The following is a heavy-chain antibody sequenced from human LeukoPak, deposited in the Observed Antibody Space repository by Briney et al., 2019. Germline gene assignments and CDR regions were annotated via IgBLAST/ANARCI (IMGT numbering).Heavy chain of an antibody. CDR1: GGSISSSSYC. CDR2: IYYSGST. J-gene: IGHJ4*02. CDR3: ARAGLNGDVDY. V-gene: IGHV4-39*01. Sequence: SETLSLTCTVSGGSISSSSYCWGWIRQPPGKGLEWIGSIYYSGSTYYNPSLKSRVTISVDTSKNQFSLALSSVTAADTAVYYCARAGLNGDVDYWGQGTLVTVSS. D-gene: IGHD4-17*01.